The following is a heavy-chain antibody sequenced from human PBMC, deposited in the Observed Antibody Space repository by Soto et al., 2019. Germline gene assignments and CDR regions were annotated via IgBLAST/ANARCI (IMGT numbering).Heavy chain of an antibody. D-gene: IGHD6-13*01. CDR2: INPSGGST. V-gene: IGHV1-46*01. Sequence: QVQLVQSGAEVKKPGVSVKVSCKASGYTFTSYYMHWVRQAPGQGLEWMGIINPSGGSTSYAQKFQGRVTMTRDTSTSTVYMELSSLRSEDTAVYYCARERLTGIAAAGSLDYWGQGTLVTVSS. CDR3: ARERLTGIAAAGSLDY. J-gene: IGHJ4*02. CDR1: GYTFTSYY.